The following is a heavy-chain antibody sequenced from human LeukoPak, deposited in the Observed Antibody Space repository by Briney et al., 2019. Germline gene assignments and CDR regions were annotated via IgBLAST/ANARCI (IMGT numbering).Heavy chain of an antibody. J-gene: IGHJ3*02. V-gene: IGHV3-23*01. CDR2: ISGSGGST. CDR1: GFTFSSYG. CDR3: AKVLLGSSGWGNAFDI. D-gene: IGHD6-19*01. Sequence: GGTLRLSCAASGFTFSSYGMSWVRQAPGKGLEWVSAISGSGGSTYYADSVKGRFTISRDNSKNTLYLQMNSLRAEDTAVYYCAKVLLGSSGWGNAFDIWGQGTVVTVSS.